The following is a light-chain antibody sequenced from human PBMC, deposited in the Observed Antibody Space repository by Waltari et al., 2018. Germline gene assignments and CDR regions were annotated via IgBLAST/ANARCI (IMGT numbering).Light chain of an antibody. CDR2: DAS. V-gene: IGKV3-11*01. Sequence: EIVLTQSPVTLSLSPGERATLSCRASQSVSTQLTWYQQKPGQAPRLLIYDASNRATGIPARFSGSGSGTDFTLTISSLEPEDFAVYYCQQRSAIPITFGQGTRL. CDR1: QSVSTQ. J-gene: IGKJ5*01. CDR3: QQRSAIPIT.